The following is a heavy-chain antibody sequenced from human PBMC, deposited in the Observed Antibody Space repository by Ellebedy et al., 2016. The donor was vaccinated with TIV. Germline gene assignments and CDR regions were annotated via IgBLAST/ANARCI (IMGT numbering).Heavy chain of an antibody. CDR2: IWYDGGSK. CDR1: GFSFSDYG. V-gene: IGHV3-33*01. Sequence: LSLTXXASGFSFSDYGMHWVRQAPGKYLEWVAVIWYDGGSKYYADSVKGRFSISRDKSKMYLQMNSLRAEDTAVYCCARDAGWRTSPYGIDVWGQGTTVTVSS. CDR3: ARDAGWRTSPYGIDV. J-gene: IGHJ6*02. D-gene: IGHD5-24*01.